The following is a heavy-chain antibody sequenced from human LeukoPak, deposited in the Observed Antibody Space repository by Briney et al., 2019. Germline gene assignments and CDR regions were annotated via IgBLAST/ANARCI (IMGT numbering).Heavy chain of an antibody. V-gene: IGHV5-51*01. CDR1: GYSFTSYW. J-gene: IGHJ4*02. D-gene: IGHD3-22*01. Sequence: GESLKISCKGSGYSFTSYWIGWVRQMPGKGLEWMGIIYPGETDTRYSPSFQGPVTISADKSISTAYLQWSSLKASDTAMDYCARHAGDSSGYSVDYWGQGTLVTVSS. CDR2: IYPGETDT. CDR3: ARHAGDSSGYSVDY.